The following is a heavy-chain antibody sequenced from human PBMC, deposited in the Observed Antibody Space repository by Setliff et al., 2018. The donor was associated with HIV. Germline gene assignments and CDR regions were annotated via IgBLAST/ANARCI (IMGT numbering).Heavy chain of an antibody. Sequence: PSQTLSLTCAISGDSVSNYSAAWNWIRQSPSRGLEWLGRTFHRSKWYSDYAESVRSRITINPDTSKNQLPLQLHSVTPEDTAVYYCARSITTAGTVFDYWGQGTLVTVSS. D-gene: IGHD6-13*01. J-gene: IGHJ4*02. CDR2: TFHRSKWYS. CDR3: ARSITTAGTVFDY. V-gene: IGHV6-1*01. CDR1: GDSVSNYSAA.